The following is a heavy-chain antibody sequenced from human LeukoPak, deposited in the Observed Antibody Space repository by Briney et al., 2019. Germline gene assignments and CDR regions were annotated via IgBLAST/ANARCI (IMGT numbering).Heavy chain of an antibody. CDR1: GFTFSNNG. CDR3: AIQGNTWFYFDS. J-gene: IGHJ4*02. V-gene: IGHV3-30*02. Sequence: GGPLRLSCAASGFTFSNNGMHWVRQPPGKGLEWVSFIRNDETGQYYADSVKGRFTISRDNSKRTLYLQMNSLRPEDTAVYYCAIQGNTWFYFDSWGQGTLVAVSS. CDR2: IRNDETGQ. D-gene: IGHD6-13*01.